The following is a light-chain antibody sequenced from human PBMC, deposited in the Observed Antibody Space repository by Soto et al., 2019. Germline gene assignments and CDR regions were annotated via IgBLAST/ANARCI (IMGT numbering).Light chain of an antibody. Sequence: QSVLTQPPSASGTPGQRVTIPCSGSSSKIGSNTVNWYQQLPGTAPKLLFYSNNQRPSGVPDRFSGSKSGTSASLAISGLQPEDEADYYCAAWDDSLNVVVFGGGTKLTVL. V-gene: IGLV1-44*01. J-gene: IGLJ2*01. CDR2: SNN. CDR3: AAWDDSLNVVV. CDR1: SSKIGSNT.